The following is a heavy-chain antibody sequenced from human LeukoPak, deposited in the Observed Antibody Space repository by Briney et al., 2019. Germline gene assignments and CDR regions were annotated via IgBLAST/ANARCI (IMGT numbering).Heavy chain of an antibody. CDR2: ISYSGST. CDR3: ARHADGNSDY. J-gene: IGHJ4*02. V-gene: IGHV4-59*08. D-gene: IGHD4-23*01. Sequence: SETLSPTCTVSGASISSYYWSWIRQPPGKGLEWIGYISYSGSTNYNPSLKSRVTISVDMSKNQFSLRLNSVTAADTAVYYCARHADGNSDYWGQGALVTVSS. CDR1: GASISSYY.